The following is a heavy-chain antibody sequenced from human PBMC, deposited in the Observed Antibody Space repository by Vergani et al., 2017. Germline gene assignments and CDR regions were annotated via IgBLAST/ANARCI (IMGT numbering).Heavy chain of an antibody. J-gene: IGHJ6*03. CDR2: IYYSGST. CDR1: GCSISSYY. D-gene: IGHD3-16*01. V-gene: IGHV4-59*08. CDR3: ARLRGYGGPLYYYYYMDV. Sequence: QVQLQESGPGLVKPSETLTLTCTVSGCSISSYYWSWIRQPPGKGLEWIGYIYYSGSTNYNPSLKSRVTISVDTSKNQFSLKLSSVTAADTAVYYCARLRGYGGPLYYYYYMDVGGKGTTVTVSS.